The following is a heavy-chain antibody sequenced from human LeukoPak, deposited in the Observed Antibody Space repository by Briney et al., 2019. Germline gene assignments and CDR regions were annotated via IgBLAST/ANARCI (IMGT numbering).Heavy chain of an antibody. J-gene: IGHJ4*02. D-gene: IGHD3-22*01. V-gene: IGHV3-21*01. CDR3: ARDNGGSGYSGLDY. CDR2: ISSGSSYI. CDR1: GFTFSSYS. Sequence: GGSLRLSCAASGFTFSSYSMNWVRQAPGKGPEWVSSISSGSSYISYADSVKGRFTISRDNAKNSLHLRMNSLRAEDTAVYYCARDNGGSGYSGLDYWGQGTLVTVSS.